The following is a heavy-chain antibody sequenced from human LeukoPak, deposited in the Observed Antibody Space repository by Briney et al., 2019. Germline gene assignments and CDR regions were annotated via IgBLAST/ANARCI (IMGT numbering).Heavy chain of an antibody. D-gene: IGHD6-19*01. CDR1: GIVFSNTA. V-gene: IGHV3-23*01. CDR2: IRGGGERR. CDR3: GKDGGQYSSGPEFDP. Sequence: GGSLRLSCAASGIVFSNTAMNWARQSPGRGLEWVSAIRGGGERRLYADAVKGRFTISSDNSKNMVYLQLNSRRADDTSIYYCGKDGGQYSSGPEFDPRGQGALVTVSS. J-gene: IGHJ5*02.